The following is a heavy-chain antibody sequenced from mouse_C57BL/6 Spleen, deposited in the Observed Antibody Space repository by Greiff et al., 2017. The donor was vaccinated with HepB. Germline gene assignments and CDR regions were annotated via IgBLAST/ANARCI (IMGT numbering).Heavy chain of an antibody. CDR1: GYTFTNYW. V-gene: IGHV1-63*01. Sequence: QVQLQQSGAELVRPGTSVKMSCKASGYTFTNYWIGWAKQRPGHGLEWIGDIYPGGGYTNYNEKFKGKATLTADKSASTAYMQFSSLTSEDSAIYYCARKDSYGTGMDDWGQGTSVTVSS. D-gene: IGHD1-1*01. CDR3: ARKDSYGTGMDD. CDR2: IYPGGGYT. J-gene: IGHJ4*01.